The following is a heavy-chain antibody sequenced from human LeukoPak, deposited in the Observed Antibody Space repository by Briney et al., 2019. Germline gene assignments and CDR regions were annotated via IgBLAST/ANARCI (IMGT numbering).Heavy chain of an antibody. Sequence: GSSVKVSCKTSGGTFSSYTISWVRQAPGQGLEWMGGIIPIFGTPHYAQKFQGRVTITADASTSTAYMELSSLRSEDTAVYYCAGVGVVAATHNWFDPWGQGTLVTVSS. V-gene: IGHV1-69*01. CDR1: GGTFSSYT. CDR3: AGVGVVAATHNWFDP. D-gene: IGHD2-15*01. CDR2: IIPIFGTP. J-gene: IGHJ5*02.